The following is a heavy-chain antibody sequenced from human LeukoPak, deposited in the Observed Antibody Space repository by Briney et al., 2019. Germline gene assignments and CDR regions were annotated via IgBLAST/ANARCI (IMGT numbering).Heavy chain of an antibody. Sequence: PSETLSLTCTVSGGSISSGSYYWSWIRQPAGKGLEWIGRIYTSGSTNYNPSLKSRVTISVDTSKNQFSLKLSSVTAADTAVYYCARVSNYYGSGSYYNVFDYWGQGTLVTVSS. D-gene: IGHD3-10*01. J-gene: IGHJ4*02. CDR1: GGSISSGSYY. CDR2: IYTSGST. CDR3: ARVSNYYGSGSYYNVFDY. V-gene: IGHV4-61*02.